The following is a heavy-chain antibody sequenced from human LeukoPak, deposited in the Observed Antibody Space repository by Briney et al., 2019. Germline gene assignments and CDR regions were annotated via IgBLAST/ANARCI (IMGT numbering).Heavy chain of an antibody. CDR3: ARGARIAAPNSIWFDP. V-gene: IGHV4-34*01. D-gene: IGHD6-6*01. J-gene: IGHJ5*02. CDR1: GGSFSGYY. CDR2: INHSGST. Sequence: PSETLSLTCAVYGGSFSGYYWSWIRQPPGKELEWIGEINHSGSTNYNPSLKSRVTISVDTSKNQFSLKLSSVTAADTAVYYCARGARIAAPNSIWFDPWGQGTLVTVSS.